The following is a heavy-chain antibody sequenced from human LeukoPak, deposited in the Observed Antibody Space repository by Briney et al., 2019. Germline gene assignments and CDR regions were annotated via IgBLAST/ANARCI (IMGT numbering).Heavy chain of an antibody. CDR3: TREGDVVGATIDS. J-gene: IGHJ4*02. CDR1: DYSISSGYY. V-gene: IGHV4-38-2*02. Sequence: SETLSLTCIASDYSISSGYYWGWIRQPPGKGLEWIGSISHSGSTYYNPSLKSRVTISLDTSKNQFSLKLRSVTAADTAFYYCTREGDVVGATIDSWGQGTLVTVSS. D-gene: IGHD1-26*01. CDR2: ISHSGST.